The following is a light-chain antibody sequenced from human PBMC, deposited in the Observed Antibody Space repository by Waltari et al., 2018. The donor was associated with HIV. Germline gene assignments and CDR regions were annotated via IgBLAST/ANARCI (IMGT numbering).Light chain of an antibody. CDR2: DVS. J-gene: IGLJ1*01. CDR1: RGDVGHSNS. CDR3: ASYTTSNTRV. V-gene: IGLV2-14*03. Sequence: QSALPQPASVSGSPGQSITISCTGPRGDVGHSNSVSWYQQHPGKVPRLMIYDVSNRASGVSNRFSGSKSGDTASLTISGLQPEDEADYYCASYTTSNTRVFGTGTEVTVV.